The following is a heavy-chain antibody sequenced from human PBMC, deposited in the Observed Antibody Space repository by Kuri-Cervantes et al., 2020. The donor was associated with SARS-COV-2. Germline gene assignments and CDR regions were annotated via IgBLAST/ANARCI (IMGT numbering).Heavy chain of an antibody. CDR1: GFTFSSYS. J-gene: IGHJ4*02. Sequence: GESLKISCAASGFTFSSYSMNWVRQAPGKGLEWVSYISSSSSTIYYADSVKGRFAIPRDNAKNSLYLQMNSLRDEDTAVYYCARDGVKDDYGFSSYWGQGTLVTVSS. V-gene: IGHV3-48*02. CDR3: ARDGVKDDYGFSSY. CDR2: ISSSSSTI. D-gene: IGHD4-17*01.